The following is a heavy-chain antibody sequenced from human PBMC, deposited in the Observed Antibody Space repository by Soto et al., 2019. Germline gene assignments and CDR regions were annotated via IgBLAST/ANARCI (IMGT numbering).Heavy chain of an antibody. CDR3: AQISRGNSDHFES. J-gene: IGHJ4*02. Sequence: QITLKESGPTLVKPTQTLTLTCTFSGFSLSTRGVGVGWFRQPPGKALEWLALIYWDDDEGYSPSLKSRLTLSXDXXKNQVVLTMTTMYPVDTATYYCAQISRGNSDHFESWDQGTLVTGSS. CDR2: IYWDDDE. D-gene: IGHD5-18*01. V-gene: IGHV2-5*02. CDR1: GFSLSTRGVG.